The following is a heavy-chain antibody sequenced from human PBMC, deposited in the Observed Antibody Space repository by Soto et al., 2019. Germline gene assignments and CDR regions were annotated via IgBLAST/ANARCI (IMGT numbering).Heavy chain of an antibody. V-gene: IGHV3-30-3*01. CDR1: GFTFSSYA. Sequence: QVRLVESGGGVVQPGRSLGLSCAASGFTFSSYAMHWVRQAPGKGLEWVAVISYDGSNKYYADSVKGRFTISRDNSKNTLYLQMNSLRAEDTAVYYCAREVGAHHYYYYGMDVWGQGTTVTVSS. CDR2: ISYDGSNK. CDR3: AREVGAHHYYYYGMDV. J-gene: IGHJ6*02. D-gene: IGHD1-26*01.